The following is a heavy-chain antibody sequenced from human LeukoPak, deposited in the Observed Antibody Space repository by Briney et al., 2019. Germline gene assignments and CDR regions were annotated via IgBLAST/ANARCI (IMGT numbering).Heavy chain of an antibody. CDR1: GYVFTSYY. CDR2: ISPSGGSP. CDR3: ARGAYSSSWYRFDP. J-gene: IGHJ5*02. V-gene: IGHV1-46*01. D-gene: IGHD6-13*01. Sequence: ASVKVSCKASGYVFTSYYIHWVRQAPGQGLEWMGIISPSGGSPRYAQKFQGRVTMTRDTSTTTVYMELSSLRSEDTAVYYCARGAYSSSWYRFDPWGQGTLVTVSS.